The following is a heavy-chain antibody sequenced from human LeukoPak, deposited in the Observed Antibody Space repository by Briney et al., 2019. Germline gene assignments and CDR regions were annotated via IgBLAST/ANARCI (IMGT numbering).Heavy chain of an antibody. D-gene: IGHD3-10*01. V-gene: IGHV1-46*01. J-gene: IGHJ4*02. CDR2: INPSGGST. Sequence: ASVKVSCKASGYTFTSYYMHWVRQAPGQGLEWMGIINPSGGSTSYAQKFQGRVTMTRDTSTSTVYMELSSLRSEDTAVYHCARTGGHYYFDYWGQGTLVTVSS. CDR1: GYTFTSYY. CDR3: ARTGGHYYFDY.